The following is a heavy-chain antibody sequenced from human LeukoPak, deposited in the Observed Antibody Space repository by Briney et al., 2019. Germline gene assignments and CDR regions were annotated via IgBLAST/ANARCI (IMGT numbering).Heavy chain of an antibody. CDR3: ARPEGYHWYFDL. CDR1: GYTFTGYY. Sequence: ASVKVSCKASGYTFTGYYMHWVRQAPGQGLEWMGWINPNSGGTNYAQKFQGRVTMTRDMSISTAYMELSRLRSDDTAVYYCARPEGYHWYFDLWGRGTLVTVSS. J-gene: IGHJ2*01. CDR2: INPNSGGT. D-gene: IGHD1-14*01. V-gene: IGHV1-2*02.